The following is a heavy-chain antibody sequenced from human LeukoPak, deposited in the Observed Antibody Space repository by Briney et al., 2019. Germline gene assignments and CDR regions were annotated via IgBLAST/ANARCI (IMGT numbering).Heavy chain of an antibody. Sequence: SETLSLTCTVSGGSISSYYWGWIRQPPGKGLEWIGSIYYSGSTYYNPSLKSRVTISVDTSKNQFSLELSSVTAADTAVYYCARLKATVSIHAYFDSWGQGTLVTVSS. V-gene: IGHV4-39*07. D-gene: IGHD4-17*01. CDR1: GGSISSYY. J-gene: IGHJ4*02. CDR2: IYYSGST. CDR3: ARLKATVSIHAYFDS.